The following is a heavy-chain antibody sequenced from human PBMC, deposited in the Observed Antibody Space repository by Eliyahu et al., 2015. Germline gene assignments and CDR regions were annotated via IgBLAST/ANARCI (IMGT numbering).Heavy chain of an antibody. V-gene: IGHV3-30-3*01. D-gene: IGHD2-15*01. CDR3: ARDGLLRKFNYYGMDV. J-gene: IGHJ6*02. CDR1: GXXFGSYA. Sequence: QVQLVESGGGVVQPGRSLTLSCAASGXXFGSYAIHWVRQAPGKGLEWVAVILSDGNKKYYADSVKGRFTISRDNSKNTLYLQMDSLRPEDTAVYYCARDGLLRKFNYYGMDVWGQGTTVTVSS. CDR2: ILSDGNKK.